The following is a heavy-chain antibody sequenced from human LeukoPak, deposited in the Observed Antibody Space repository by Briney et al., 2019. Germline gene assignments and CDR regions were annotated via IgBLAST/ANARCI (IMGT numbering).Heavy chain of an antibody. CDR3: ARASFFDSSGYSH. V-gene: IGHV3-74*01. CDR1: GXTFSSYW. D-gene: IGHD3-22*01. CDR2: INSDGSST. J-gene: IGHJ4*02. Sequence: GSLRLSFAASGXTFSSYWMHWVRQAPGKVLVWVSRINSDGSSTSYAGSVKGRFTISRDNAKNTLYLQMNSLRAEDTAVYYCARASFFDSSGYSHWGQGTLVTVSS.